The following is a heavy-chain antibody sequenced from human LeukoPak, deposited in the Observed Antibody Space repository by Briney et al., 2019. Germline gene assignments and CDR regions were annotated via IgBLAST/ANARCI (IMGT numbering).Heavy chain of an antibody. CDR3: ARDSRWSLRAFDI. D-gene: IGHD4-23*01. Sequence: AGGSLRLSCAASGFTISSYSMNWVRQTPGKGLEWVSSISSSSSYIYYADSVKGRFTISRDNAKNSLYLQMNSLRAEDTAVHYCARDSRWSLRAFDIWGQGTMVTVSS. V-gene: IGHV3-21*01. J-gene: IGHJ3*02. CDR2: ISSSSSYI. CDR1: GFTISSYS.